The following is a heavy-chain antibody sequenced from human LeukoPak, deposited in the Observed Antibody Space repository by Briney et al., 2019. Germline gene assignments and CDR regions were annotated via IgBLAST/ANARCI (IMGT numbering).Heavy chain of an antibody. CDR3: ARSYSSGWYGMDV. Sequence: SETLSLTCTVSGGSISSYYWSWIRQPPGKGLEWIGYIYYSGSTNYNPSLKSRVTISVDTSKNQFSLKLSSVTAADTAVYYCARSYSSGWYGMDVWGQGTTVTVSS. J-gene: IGHJ6*02. V-gene: IGHV4-59*01. CDR2: IYYSGST. CDR1: GGSISSYY. D-gene: IGHD6-25*01.